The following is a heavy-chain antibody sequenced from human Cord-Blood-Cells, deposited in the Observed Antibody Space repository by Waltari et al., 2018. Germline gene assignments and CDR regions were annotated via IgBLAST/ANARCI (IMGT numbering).Heavy chain of an antibody. CDR3: AGGAYDSGGYYREFDY. CDR1: GGSFSGYY. D-gene: IGHD3-22*01. J-gene: IGHJ4*02. CDR2: NNHGGST. Sequence: QVQLQQWGAGLLKPSETLSLTCAVYGGSFSGYYWSWIRQPPGKGLEWIGANNHGGSTNYNPALKSRVTISVDRSKNQCSLKLSAVTAADTAVYYCAGGAYDSGGYYREFDYWGQGTLVTVSS. V-gene: IGHV4-34*01.